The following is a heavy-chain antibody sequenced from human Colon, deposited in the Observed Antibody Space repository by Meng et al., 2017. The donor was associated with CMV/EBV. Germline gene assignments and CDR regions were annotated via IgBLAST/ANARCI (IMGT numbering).Heavy chain of an antibody. CDR3: ARDPAHVLEVVSPAYYYDMGV. CDR2: ISWNSFSI. J-gene: IGHJ6*02. D-gene: IGHD2-2*01. V-gene: IGHV3-9*01. Sequence: GGSLRLSCAGSGFTFGEYAMHWVRQVPGKGLEWLSGISWNSFSIDYADSVKGRFTISRDNAKKSLYLQMNSLRAEDTAVYYCARDPAHVLEVVSPAYYYDMGVWGQGTTVTVSS. CDR1: GFTFGEYA.